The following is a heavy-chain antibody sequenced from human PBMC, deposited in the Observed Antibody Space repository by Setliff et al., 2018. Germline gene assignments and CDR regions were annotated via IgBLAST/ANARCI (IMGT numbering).Heavy chain of an antibody. V-gene: IGHV4-39*01. CDR2: TYYSGDA. J-gene: IGHJ6*03. CDR1: GGSISTNTYF. CDR3: ARHVGSRSRGYNYYYYYMDV. D-gene: IGHD3-10*01. Sequence: SLTCTVSGGSISTNTYFWGWIRQSPGKGLEWIGNTYYSGDAYYNPSLKSRVSISVDTSRNQFSLKLSTVTAADTAVYYCARHVGSRSRGYNYYYYYMDVWGKGTTVTVSS.